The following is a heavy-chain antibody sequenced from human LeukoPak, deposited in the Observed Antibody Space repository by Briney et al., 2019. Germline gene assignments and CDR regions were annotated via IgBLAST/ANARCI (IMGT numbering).Heavy chain of an antibody. CDR2: ISSSSSNI. Sequence: PGGSLRLSCAASGFTFSSYSMNWVRQAPGKGLEWVSSISSSSSNIYYADSVKGRFTISRDNAKNSLYLQMNSLRAEDTAVYYCARDCRGREAITIFGVVISSLDYYYYMDVWGKGTTVTVSS. CDR1: GFTFSSYS. D-gene: IGHD3-3*01. J-gene: IGHJ6*03. CDR3: ARDCRGREAITIFGVVISSLDYYYYMDV. V-gene: IGHV3-21*01.